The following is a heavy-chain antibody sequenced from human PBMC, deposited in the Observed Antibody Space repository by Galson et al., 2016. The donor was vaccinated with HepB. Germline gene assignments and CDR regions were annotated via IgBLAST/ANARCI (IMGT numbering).Heavy chain of an antibody. CDR3: ARESRSTWDYLDS. D-gene: IGHD1-26*01. Sequence: SETQSPVYTLPADSVSTAGYYWNWLRQAPGMGLQWMANMEYIGNTNYNTPLKSRTTISVDTSKNQFSLKLTSVTAADTAVYFCARESRSTWDYLDSWGQGTLVTVSS. J-gene: IGHJ4*02. V-gene: IGHV4-61*08. CDR2: MEYIGNT. CDR1: ADSVSTAGYY.